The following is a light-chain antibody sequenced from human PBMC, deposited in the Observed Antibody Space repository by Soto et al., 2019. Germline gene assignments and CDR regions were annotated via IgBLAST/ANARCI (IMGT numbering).Light chain of an antibody. Sequence: DIVMTQSPLSLPVTPGEPASISCRSSQSLMHSNGYNYLDWYLQKPGQSPQLXIYLGSNRESGVPGRFSGSGSGRDFTLKISRVEAEDVGIDDCMQALRTQWTFGQGTKVDIK. J-gene: IGKJ1*01. CDR3: MQALRTQWT. V-gene: IGKV2-28*01. CDR2: LGS. CDR1: QSLMHSNGYNY.